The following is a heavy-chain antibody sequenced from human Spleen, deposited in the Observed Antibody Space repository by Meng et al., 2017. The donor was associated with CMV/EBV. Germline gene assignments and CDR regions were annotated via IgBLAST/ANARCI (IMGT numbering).Heavy chain of an antibody. J-gene: IGHJ4*02. D-gene: IGHD2-2*01. Sequence: GGSLRLSCAASGFTFSSYWMTWARQAPGKGLEWVANIKQDGCEKYYVDSVKGRFTISRDNAKNSLYLQMNSLRAEDTAVYYCASESAYCTSTSCWGYFDYWGQGTLVTVSS. CDR2: IKQDGCEK. CDR1: GFTFSSYW. CDR3: ASESAYCTSTSCWGYFDY. V-gene: IGHV3-7*01.